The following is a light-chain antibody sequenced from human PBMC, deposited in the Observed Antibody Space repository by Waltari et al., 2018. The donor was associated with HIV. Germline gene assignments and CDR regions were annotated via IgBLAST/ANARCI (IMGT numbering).Light chain of an antibody. CDR1: SSNIGNNF. CDR2: ETN. V-gene: IGLV1-51*02. Sequence: QSVLTQPPSVSAAPGQKVAIPCSGSSSNIGNNFVSWYHQLSGTAPKLLIYETNKGPSGIPDRFSASKSGTSATLVITGLQTGDEADYYCGTWDSSLSSVVFGGGTKLAVL. J-gene: IGLJ3*02. CDR3: GTWDSSLSSVV.